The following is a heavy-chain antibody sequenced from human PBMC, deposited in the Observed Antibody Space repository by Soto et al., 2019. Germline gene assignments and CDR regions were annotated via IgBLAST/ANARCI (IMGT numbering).Heavy chain of an antibody. CDR2: IKGDGSEK. CDR1: GFTFTDYY. J-gene: IGHJ6*02. Sequence: VQLVESGGGLVKPGRSLRLSCAASGFTFTDYYMSWIRQTPGKGLEWVANIKGDGSEKRYVDSVRGRFTISRDNAKNSVYLQMNSLRADDTALYYCGRDEVRNGVGVWGQGTTVTVSS. V-gene: IGHV3-7*01. CDR3: GRDEVRNGVGV.